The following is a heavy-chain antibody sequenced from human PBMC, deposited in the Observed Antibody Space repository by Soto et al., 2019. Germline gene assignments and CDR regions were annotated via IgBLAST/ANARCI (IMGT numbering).Heavy chain of an antibody. Sequence: QVQLVQSGAEVKKPGSSVKVSCKASGGTFSSYAISWVRQAPGQGLEWMGGIIPIFGTANYAQKFQGRVTITGDECTSAAYMGRSSLGSEDTAVYYCARNDLLAYYCYGMDVWGQGTTVTVSS. J-gene: IGHJ6*02. CDR1: GGTFSSYA. CDR2: IIPIFGTA. CDR3: ARNDLLAYYCYGMDV. V-gene: IGHV1-69*12. D-gene: IGHD3-9*01.